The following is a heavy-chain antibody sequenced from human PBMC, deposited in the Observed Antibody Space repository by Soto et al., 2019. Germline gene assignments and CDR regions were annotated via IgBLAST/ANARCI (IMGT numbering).Heavy chain of an antibody. CDR3: ARGEYQLPGAYYGMDV. Sequence: RASVKVSCKASGGTFSSNAISWVRQAPGQGLEWMGGIIPIFGTANYAQKFQGRVTITADESTSTAYMELSSLRSEDTAVYYCARGEYQLPGAYYGMDVWGQGTTVTVSS. J-gene: IGHJ6*02. V-gene: IGHV1-69*13. CDR2: IIPIFGTA. D-gene: IGHD2-2*01. CDR1: GGTFSSNA.